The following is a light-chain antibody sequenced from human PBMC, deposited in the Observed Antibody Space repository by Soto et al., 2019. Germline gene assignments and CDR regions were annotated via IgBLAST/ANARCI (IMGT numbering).Light chain of an antibody. J-gene: IGLJ2*01. Sequence: QSVLTQPPSVSGAPGQRVTISCTGSSSNIGAGYDVHWYQQLPGTAPKLLIYGNSNRPSGVPDRFYGSKSGTSASLAITGLQVEDEADYYCQSYDSSLNGVIFGGGTKLTVL. CDR3: QSYDSSLNGVI. V-gene: IGLV1-40*01. CDR1: SSNIGAGYD. CDR2: GNS.